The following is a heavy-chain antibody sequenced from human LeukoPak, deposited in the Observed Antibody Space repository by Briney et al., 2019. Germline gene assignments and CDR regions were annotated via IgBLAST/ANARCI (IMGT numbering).Heavy chain of an antibody. CDR2: IKQDGSEK. Sequence: TGGSLRLSCAASGFTFSSYWMTWVRQAPGKGLEWVANIKQDGSEKYYVDSVKGRFTISRDNANKSLYLKMNSLRAEDTAVYYCARDGYSYVNGFDYWGQGTLVTVSS. CDR1: GFTFSSYW. V-gene: IGHV3-7*01. CDR3: ARDGYSYVNGFDY. J-gene: IGHJ4*02. D-gene: IGHD5-18*01.